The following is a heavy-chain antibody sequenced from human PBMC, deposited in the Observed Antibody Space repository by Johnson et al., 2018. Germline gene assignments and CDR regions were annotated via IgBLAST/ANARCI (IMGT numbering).Heavy chain of an antibody. CDR3: AKTQVGGDYYYYYMDV. CDR2: ISYDGRNK. V-gene: IGHV3-30*18. CDR1: GFTFSSYG. Sequence: QVQLVESGGGVVQXGRSXRLXCAASGFTFSSYGMHWVRQAPGKGLEWVAVISYDGRNKYYADSVKGRFTISRDNSKNTLYPQMNSLRAEDTAVYYCAKTQVGGDYYYYYMDVWGKGTTVTVSS. D-gene: IGHD1-26*01. J-gene: IGHJ6*03.